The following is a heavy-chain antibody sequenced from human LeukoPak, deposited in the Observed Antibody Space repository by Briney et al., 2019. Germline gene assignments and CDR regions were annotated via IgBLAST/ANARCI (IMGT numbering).Heavy chain of an antibody. D-gene: IGHD5-24*01. CDR2: INMDGSIT. V-gene: IGHV3-74*01. CDR1: GFTFSNYW. Sequence: GGSLRLSCAASGFTFSNYWMHWVRQAPGTGLEWVLRINMDGSITSYAESVKGRFIISRDNAKSTLYLQMNSLRAESTAVYYCAREYGYNTAHFDYWGQGTLVTVSS. CDR3: AREYGYNTAHFDY. J-gene: IGHJ4*02.